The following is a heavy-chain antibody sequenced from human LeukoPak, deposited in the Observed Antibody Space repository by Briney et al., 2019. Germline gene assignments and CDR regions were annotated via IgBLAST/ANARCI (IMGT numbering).Heavy chain of an antibody. CDR1: GFSFETYR. V-gene: IGHV3-7*01. CDR3: ARARDTSGWNPERFDY. CDR2: IKHDETEK. D-gene: IGHD3-22*01. J-gene: IGHJ4*02. Sequence: GGSLRLSCAVSGFSFETYRMTWAREAPGKGLEWVANIKHDETEKDYIDSVKGRFTIYRDHAKKCIVLQMNGLRVEDRGVYYWARARDTSGWNPERFDYWGQGTPVTVSS.